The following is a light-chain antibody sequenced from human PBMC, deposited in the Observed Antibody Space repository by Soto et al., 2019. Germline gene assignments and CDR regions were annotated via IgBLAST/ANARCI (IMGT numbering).Light chain of an antibody. CDR1: SSDVGFYDR. Sequence: QSALTQPPSVSGSLGQSVTISCSGTSSDVGFYDRVSWYHQPPGTAPKLMIYEVSNRPSGVPDRFSGSKSGNTASLTISGLQAEDEADYYCSSYAISSTYVFGTGTKLTVL. J-gene: IGLJ1*01. CDR3: SSYAISSTYV. V-gene: IGLV2-18*02. CDR2: EVS.